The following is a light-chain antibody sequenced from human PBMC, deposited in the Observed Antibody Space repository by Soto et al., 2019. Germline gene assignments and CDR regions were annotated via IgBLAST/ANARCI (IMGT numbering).Light chain of an antibody. J-gene: IGLJ3*02. Sequence: QSDLNQPRSVSGSRGQSVTISCTGTSSDVGGNNYVSWYQQHPGKAPKLIIFDVSKRPSGVPDRLSGSKSGNTASLSISGLQAEDEADYYCCSYAGGYTWVFGGGTKLTVL. V-gene: IGLV2-11*01. CDR2: DVS. CDR1: SSDVGGNNY. CDR3: CSYAGGYTWV.